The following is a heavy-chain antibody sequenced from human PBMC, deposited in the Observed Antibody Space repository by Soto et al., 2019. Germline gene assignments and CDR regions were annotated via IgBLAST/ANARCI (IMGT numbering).Heavy chain of an antibody. V-gene: IGHV1-18*01. CDR2: ISPNNGDT. D-gene: IGHD2-2*01. CDR1: GYTFTSYG. J-gene: IGHJ5*02. CDR3: ARGDPYCSSTSCYRGNWFDP. Sequence: ASVKVSCKASGYTFTSYGLSWVRQAPGQRLEWMGWISPNNGDTHFAQNFQGRVTMTTDTPTSTAYMELRSLRSEDTAVYYCARGDPYCSSTSCYRGNWFDPWGQG.